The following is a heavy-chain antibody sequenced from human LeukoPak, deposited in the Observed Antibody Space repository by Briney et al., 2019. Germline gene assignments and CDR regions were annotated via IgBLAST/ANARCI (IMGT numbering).Heavy chain of an antibody. CDR2: GDYSGGT. CDR1: GDSFTSVTDY. Sequence: PSETLSLTCTVSGDSFTSVTDYWAWIRQSPGKGLEWIATGDYSGGTYYNPSLESRVAISADMSKNQISLQLTSVTGADTAVYYCARKPGQWSIAVTVADVFDIWGQGTMVTVSS. D-gene: IGHD6-19*01. J-gene: IGHJ3*02. V-gene: IGHV4-39*07. CDR3: ARKPGQWSIAVTVADVFDI.